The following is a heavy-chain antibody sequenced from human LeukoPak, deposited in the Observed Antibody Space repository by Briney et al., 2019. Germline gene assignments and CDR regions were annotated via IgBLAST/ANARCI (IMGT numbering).Heavy chain of an antibody. CDR3: ARSYYDSSGDFDI. Sequence: SQTLPLTCTVSGGSISSGSYYWSWIRQPAGKGLEWIGRIYTSGSTNYNPSLKSRVTISVDTSKNQFSLKLSSVTAADTAVYYCARSYYDSSGDFDIWGQGTMVTVSS. D-gene: IGHD3-22*01. CDR2: IYTSGST. V-gene: IGHV4-61*02. CDR1: GGSISSGSYY. J-gene: IGHJ3*02.